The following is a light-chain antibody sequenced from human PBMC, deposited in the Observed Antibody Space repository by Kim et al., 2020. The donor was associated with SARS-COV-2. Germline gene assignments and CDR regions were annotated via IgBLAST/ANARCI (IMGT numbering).Light chain of an antibody. Sequence: ATVGERANITCRARQSIGGWLAWYQQKPGKAPKLLIQDVSSVESGVPSRFSGSGSETEFTLTISSLQPDDFATYYCQHHNTYPITFGQGTRLEIK. V-gene: IGKV1-5*01. CDR3: QHHNTYPIT. CDR2: DVS. J-gene: IGKJ5*01. CDR1: QSIGGW.